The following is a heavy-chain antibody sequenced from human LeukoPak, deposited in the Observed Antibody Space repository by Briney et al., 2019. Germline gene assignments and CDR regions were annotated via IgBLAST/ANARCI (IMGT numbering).Heavy chain of an antibody. CDR3: ARGNDVVVPAAIMDV. D-gene: IGHD2-2*01. V-gene: IGHV3-48*04. Sequence: GGSLRLSCAASGFTFSSYSMNWVRQAPGKGLEWVSYISSSSSTIYCADSVKGRFTISRDNAKNSLYLQMNSLRAEDTAVYYCARGNDVVVPAAIMDVWGKGTTVTVSS. CDR2: ISSSSSTI. J-gene: IGHJ6*03. CDR1: GFTFSSYS.